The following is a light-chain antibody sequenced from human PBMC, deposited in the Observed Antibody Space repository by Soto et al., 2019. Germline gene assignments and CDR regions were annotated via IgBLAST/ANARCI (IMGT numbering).Light chain of an antibody. CDR1: QSISSY. CDR3: QHYNSYSEA. CDR2: KAS. Sequence: DIQMTQSPSSLSASVGDRVTITCRASQSISSYLNWFQQKPGKAPKLLIYKASTLKSGVPSRFSGSGSGTEFTLTINSLQPDDFATYYCQHYNSYSEAFGQGTKVDIK. V-gene: IGKV1-5*03. J-gene: IGKJ1*01.